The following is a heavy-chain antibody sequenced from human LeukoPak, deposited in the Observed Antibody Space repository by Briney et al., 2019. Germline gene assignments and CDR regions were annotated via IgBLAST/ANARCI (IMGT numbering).Heavy chain of an antibody. D-gene: IGHD4-17*01. CDR2: ISVYNGNT. CDR1: GYTFTSYG. V-gene: IGHV1-18*01. J-gene: IGHJ4*02. CDR3: ARGKGNYGDPASFDY. Sequence: ASVWVSCKASGYTFTSYGISWVRQAPGQGLEWMGWISVYNGNTNYAQKPQGRVTMTTDTSTSTVYMEVRSLRSDDTAVYYCARGKGNYGDPASFDYWGQGTLVTVSS.